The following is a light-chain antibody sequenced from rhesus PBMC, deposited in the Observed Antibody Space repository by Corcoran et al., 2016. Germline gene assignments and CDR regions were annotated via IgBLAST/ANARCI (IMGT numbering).Light chain of an antibody. J-gene: IGKJ1*01. CDR1: QGISKD. Sequence: DIQMTQSPSSLSASVGDRVTITCRASQGISKDLAWYQQKPGETPKLLIYEASSLQSGIPSRFRGSGSGTDFTLTISSLQPEDFATYYCQHYYSNPWTFGQGTKVEIK. CDR2: EAS. CDR3: QHYYSNPWT. V-gene: IGKV1-25*01.